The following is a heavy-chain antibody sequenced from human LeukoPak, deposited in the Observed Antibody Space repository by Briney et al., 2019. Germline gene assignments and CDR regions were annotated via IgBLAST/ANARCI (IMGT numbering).Heavy chain of an antibody. V-gene: IGHV3-23*01. Sequence: GRSLRLSCAASGFTFDDYAMSWVRQAPGKGLEWVSAIGGSGGSTYYADSVKGRFTISRDNSKNTLYLQMNSLRAEDTAVYYCAKDIKAYSSGCDYWGQGTLVTVSS. J-gene: IGHJ4*02. CDR3: AKDIKAYSSGCDY. CDR2: IGGSGGST. CDR1: GFTFDDYA. D-gene: IGHD6-19*01.